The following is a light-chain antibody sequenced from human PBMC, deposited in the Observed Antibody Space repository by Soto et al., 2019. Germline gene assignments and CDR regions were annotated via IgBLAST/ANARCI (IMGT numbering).Light chain of an antibody. CDR2: EVS. J-gene: IGLJ1*01. CDR3: SSYAGTNILYV. CDR1: SSDVGGYNY. V-gene: IGLV2-8*01. Sequence: QSVLTQPPSASGSPGQSVTISCTGTSSDVGGYNYVSWYQQHPGKAPKVMIYEVSKRPSGVPDRFSGSKSGNTASLTVSGLQAEDEADYYCSSYAGTNILYVFGTGTTLTVL.